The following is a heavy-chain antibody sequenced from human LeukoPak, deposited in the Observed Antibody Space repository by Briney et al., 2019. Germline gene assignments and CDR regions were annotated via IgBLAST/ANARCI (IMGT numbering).Heavy chain of an antibody. V-gene: IGHV4-34*01. CDR2: INHSGST. Sequence: SETLSLTCVVYGGSFSGYYWSWIRRPPGKGLEWIGEINHSGSTNYNPSLKSRVTISVDTSKNQFSLKLSSVTAADTAVYYCARGYDSNGYIFYYYYMDVWGKGTTVTVSS. CDR3: ARGYDSNGYIFYYYYMDV. D-gene: IGHD3-22*01. CDR1: GGSFSGYY. J-gene: IGHJ6*03.